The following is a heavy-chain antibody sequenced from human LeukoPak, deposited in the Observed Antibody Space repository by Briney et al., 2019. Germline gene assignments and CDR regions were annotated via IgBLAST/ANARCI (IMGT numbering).Heavy chain of an antibody. D-gene: IGHD2-15*01. CDR2: MSFDGSYK. CDR3: AKSSDFVLGSPDY. Sequence: GGSLRLSCAASGFTFSSYAMHWVRQAPGKGLEWVAVMSFDGSYKYYADSVKGRFTISRDNSKNTLYLQMNSLRAEDTAVYYCAKSSDFVLGSPDYWGQGTLVTVSS. J-gene: IGHJ4*02. V-gene: IGHV3-30*18. CDR1: GFTFSSYA.